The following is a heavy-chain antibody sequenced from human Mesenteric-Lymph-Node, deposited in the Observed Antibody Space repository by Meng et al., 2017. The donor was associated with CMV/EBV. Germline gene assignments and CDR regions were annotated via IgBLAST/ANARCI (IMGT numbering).Heavy chain of an antibody. CDR3: ARGSSYDILTGYFDY. J-gene: IGHJ4*02. V-gene: IGHV4-34*01. CDR1: GGAVSGYY. Sequence: VQLHQGGAGLLMPSESSSVTCAGDGGAVSGYYWNWIRQSPEKGLEWIGENNHSGSTTYNPSFTSRIIISVDTSTNQISLNMSSVTAADTAVYYCARGSSYDILTGYFDYWGQGALVTVSS. CDR2: NNHSGST. D-gene: IGHD3-9*01.